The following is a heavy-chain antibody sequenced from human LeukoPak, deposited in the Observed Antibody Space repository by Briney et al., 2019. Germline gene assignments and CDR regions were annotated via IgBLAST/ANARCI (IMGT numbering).Heavy chain of an antibody. CDR1: GDSMFSRY. Sequence: SETLSLTCSVSGDSMFSRYWSWIRQPPGKGLEWIGYIYDTGSTKYNPSLKSRVTMSIDTYKNQFSLKLSSVTAADTAVYYCARQTGSGLFSLPGGQGTLVTVSS. J-gene: IGHJ4*02. CDR2: IYDTGST. V-gene: IGHV4-59*08. D-gene: IGHD3-10*01. CDR3: ARQTGSGLFSLP.